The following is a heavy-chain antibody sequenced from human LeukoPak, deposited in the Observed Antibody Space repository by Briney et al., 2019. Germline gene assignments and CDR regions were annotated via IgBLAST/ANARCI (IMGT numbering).Heavy chain of an antibody. D-gene: IGHD3-22*01. CDR1: GXSISSYY. CDR2: IYTSGST. CDR3: ARVYYDSSGYYRQYYFDY. Sequence: PSETLALTCTVSGXSISSYYWSWIRQPAGKGLEWMAGIYTSGSTNYNPALKSRVTMSVDTSKNQFYLKLSSVTAPDTAVYYCARVYYDSSGYYRQYYFDYWGQGTLVTVSS. V-gene: IGHV4-4*07. J-gene: IGHJ4*02.